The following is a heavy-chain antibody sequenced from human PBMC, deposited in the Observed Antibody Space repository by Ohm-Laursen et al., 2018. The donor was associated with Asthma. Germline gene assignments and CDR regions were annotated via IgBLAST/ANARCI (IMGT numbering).Heavy chain of an antibody. CDR3: AVRTTSAGFDV. V-gene: IGHV3-11*04. CDR2: IGPSGRDI. D-gene: IGHD1-1*01. CDR1: GFTFTDSY. J-gene: IGHJ6*02. Sequence: SLRLSCTASGFTFTDSYMSWIRQAPGKGLESISYIGPSGRDIIYADSVKGRFTISRDNARNSLYLQMNSLRAQDTAVYYCAVRTTSAGFDVWGQGTTVTVSS.